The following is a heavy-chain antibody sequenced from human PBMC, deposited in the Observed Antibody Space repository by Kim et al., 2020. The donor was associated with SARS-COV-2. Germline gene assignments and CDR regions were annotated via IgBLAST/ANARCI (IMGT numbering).Heavy chain of an antibody. D-gene: IGHD4-17*01. V-gene: IGHV1-2*02. CDR2: INPNSGGT. CDR1: GYTFTGYY. J-gene: IGHJ4*02. Sequence: ASVKVSCKASGYTFTGYYMHWVRQAPGQGLEWMGWINPNSGGTNYAQKFQGRVTMTRDTSISTAYMELSRLRSDDTAVYYCARGSSDMFKNYGLCFDYWGQGTLVTVSS. CDR3: ARGSSDMFKNYGLCFDY.